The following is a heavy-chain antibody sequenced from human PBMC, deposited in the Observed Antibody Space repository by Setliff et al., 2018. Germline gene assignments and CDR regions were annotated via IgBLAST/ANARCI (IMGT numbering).Heavy chain of an antibody. CDR1: GFTFSSYR. J-gene: IGHJ4*02. V-gene: IGHV3-33*03. D-gene: IGHD1-20*01. Sequence: GGSLRLSCAASGFTFSSYRMHWVRQAPGKGLEWVAVIWDDGGNKYHADSVKGRFTISRDNAKNTLYLQMNSLRAEDTAVYYCAHFGYDWNDDYWGQGTLVTVSS. CDR2: IWDDGGNK. CDR3: AHFGYDWNDDY.